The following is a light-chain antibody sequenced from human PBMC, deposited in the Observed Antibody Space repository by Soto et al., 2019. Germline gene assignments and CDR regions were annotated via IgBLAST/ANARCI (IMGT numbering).Light chain of an antibody. V-gene: IGKV3-15*01. CDR2: GAS. Sequence: EVVMTQSPATLSLSPGDRATLSCRASQTVRSNLAWYQQKSGQAPRVLIHGASTRATGVPDRFSGSGSGTDFTRTISSLQSEDFAVYYCQQYNDWPRTFGQGTQVEIK. J-gene: IGKJ1*01. CDR1: QTVRSN. CDR3: QQYNDWPRT.